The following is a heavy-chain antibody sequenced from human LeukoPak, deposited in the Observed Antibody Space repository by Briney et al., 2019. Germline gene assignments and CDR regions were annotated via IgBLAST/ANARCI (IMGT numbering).Heavy chain of an antibody. CDR1: GYTFTGYY. V-gene: IGHV1-2*02. CDR2: INPNSGGT. Sequence: ASVKVSCKASGYTFTGYYMHWVRQAPGQGLEWMGWINPNSGGTNYAQKFQGRVTMTRDTSISTAYMELSRLRSDDTAVYYCARVKPKLYSSRWYYYYMHVWGKGTTDTVSS. D-gene: IGHD6-13*01. CDR3: ARVKPKLYSSRWYYYYMHV. J-gene: IGHJ6*03.